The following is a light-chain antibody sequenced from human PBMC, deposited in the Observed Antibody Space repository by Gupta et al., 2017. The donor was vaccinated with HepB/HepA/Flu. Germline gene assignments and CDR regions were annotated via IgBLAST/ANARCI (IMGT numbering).Light chain of an antibody. CDR1: SSDVGGYKY. V-gene: IGLV2-11*01. J-gene: IGLJ2*01. CDR3: CSYAGSYTL. Sequence: QSARTQPPSVSESPGQSITSLCAGTSSDVGGYKYVSWYQQHPGKAPKLIIYDVSKRPSGVPDRFSGSKSGNTASLTISGLQAEDEADYYCCSYAGSYTLFGGGTKLTVL. CDR2: DVS.